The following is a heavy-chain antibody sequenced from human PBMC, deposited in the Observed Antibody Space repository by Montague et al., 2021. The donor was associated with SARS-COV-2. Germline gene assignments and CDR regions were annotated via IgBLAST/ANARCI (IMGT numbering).Heavy chain of an antibody. CDR2: INHSGST. Sequence: SETLSLTCAVYGGSFSGYYWNWIRQLPGKGLEWTGEINHSGSTNYNPSLKSRVTMSVDTSKNQFSLKLSSVTAADTAVYYCARGARQGYGFRLGSFDSWGQGTLVTVSS. D-gene: IGHD3-10*01. V-gene: IGHV4-34*01. CDR1: GGSFSGYY. CDR3: ARGARQGYGFRLGSFDS. J-gene: IGHJ4*02.